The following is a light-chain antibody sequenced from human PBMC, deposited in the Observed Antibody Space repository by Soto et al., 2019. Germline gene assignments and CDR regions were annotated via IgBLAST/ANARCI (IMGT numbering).Light chain of an antibody. V-gene: IGKV3-11*01. CDR2: DAS. CDR1: QSISSY. Sequence: DIVLTQYPATLSVSPGQRVTLSCRASQSISSYLAWYQQRPGQPSRLLIYDASNRATGIPARFSGSGSETDFTLTISSLEPEDFAVYYCQQRASWVTFGQGTRLEIK. CDR3: QQRASWVT. J-gene: IGKJ5*01.